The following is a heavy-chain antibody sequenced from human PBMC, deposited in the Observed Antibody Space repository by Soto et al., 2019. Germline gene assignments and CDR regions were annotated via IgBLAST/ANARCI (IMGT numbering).Heavy chain of an antibody. CDR2: ISGSADST. CDR3: TKVSGFWNGHFDY. D-gene: IGHD3-3*01. CDR1: GFAFRSYA. Sequence: DVQLSESGGDLVQPGGSVRLSCAASGFAFRSYAMTWVRQAPGKGLEWVSLISGSADSTHYSDSVKGRFTISRDNSNSAVYLQMDSLRIEDTASYYCTKVSGFWNGHFDYWGQGALVTVSS. J-gene: IGHJ4*02. V-gene: IGHV3-23*01.